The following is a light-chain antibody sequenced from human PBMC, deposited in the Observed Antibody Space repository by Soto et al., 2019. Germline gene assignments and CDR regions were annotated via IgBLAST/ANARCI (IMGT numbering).Light chain of an antibody. CDR1: SGDVGGYNY. Sequence: QSALTQPASVSGSPGQAIPISCTGTSGDVGGYNYVSWYQQHPGKAPKLMIYDVSNRPSGVSNRFSGSKSGNTASLTISGLQAEDEADYYCSSYKSSSTYVFGTGTKVTVL. CDR2: DVS. CDR3: SSYKSSSTYV. J-gene: IGLJ1*01. V-gene: IGLV2-14*01.